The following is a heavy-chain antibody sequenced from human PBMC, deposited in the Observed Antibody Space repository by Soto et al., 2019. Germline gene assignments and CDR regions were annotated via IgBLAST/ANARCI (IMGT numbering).Heavy chain of an antibody. CDR3: ARAKGSWYFDL. Sequence: EVQLVESGGGLVQPGGSLRLSCAASGFTFSSYWMHWVRQAPGKGLVWVSRLKSDGSSTAYADSVKGRFTISRDNAKNTLYLQMNSRRAEDTAVYYCARAKGSWYFDLWGRGTLVTVSS. CDR2: LKSDGSST. CDR1: GFTFSSYW. V-gene: IGHV3-74*01. J-gene: IGHJ2*01.